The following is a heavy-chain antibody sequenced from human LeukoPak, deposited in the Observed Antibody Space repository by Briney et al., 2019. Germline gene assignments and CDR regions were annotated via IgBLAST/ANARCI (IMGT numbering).Heavy chain of an antibody. CDR2: IYYSGST. J-gene: IGHJ6*03. V-gene: IGHV4-59*01. D-gene: IGHD6-13*01. CDR3: ARTTEAHSWRTRYYDYYMDV. CDR1: GGSISSYY. Sequence: SETLSLTCTASGGSISSYYWSWIRQPPGKGLEWIGYIYYSGSTNYNPSLKSRVTISVDTSTNQISLKLSSVTAADTAVYYCARTTEAHSWRTRYYDYYMDVWGKGTTVTISS.